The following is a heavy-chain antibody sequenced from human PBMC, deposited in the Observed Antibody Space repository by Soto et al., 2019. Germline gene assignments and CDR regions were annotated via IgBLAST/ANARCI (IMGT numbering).Heavy chain of an antibody. Sequence: QVQLVQSGAEVKKPGASVKVSCKASGYTFTGYYMHWVRQAPGQGLEWMGWINPNSGGTNYAQKFQGWVTMTRDTSISTAYMELSRLRSDDTAVYSCARDRMVRGVITYNWFDPWGQGTLVTVSS. V-gene: IGHV1-2*04. CDR2: INPNSGGT. CDR1: GYTFTGYY. CDR3: ARDRMVRGVITYNWFDP. J-gene: IGHJ5*02. D-gene: IGHD3-10*01.